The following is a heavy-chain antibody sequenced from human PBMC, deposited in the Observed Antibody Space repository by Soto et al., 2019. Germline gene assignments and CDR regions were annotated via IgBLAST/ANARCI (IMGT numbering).Heavy chain of an antibody. Sequence: QVQLVESGGGVVQPGRSLRLSCAASGFTFSSYGMHWVRQAPGKGLEWLAVISYDGSNKYYADSVKGRFTISRDNSKNTLYPQMNSLRAEDTAVYYCAKDHYYDSSGYTVDYWGQGTLVTVSS. J-gene: IGHJ4*02. V-gene: IGHV3-30*18. CDR1: GFTFSSYG. CDR3: AKDHYYDSSGYTVDY. D-gene: IGHD3-22*01. CDR2: ISYDGSNK.